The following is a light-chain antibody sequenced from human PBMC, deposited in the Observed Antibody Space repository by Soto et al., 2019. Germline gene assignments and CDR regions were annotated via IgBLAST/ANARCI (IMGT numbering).Light chain of an antibody. CDR1: QSINRG. CDR3: QQYNKWPLIT. CDR2: GAS. J-gene: IGKJ5*01. Sequence: EIVMTQSPATLSVSPGETATLSCRASQSINRGLAWYRQKPGQAPRLLIYGASTRATGTPARFSGSGSGTDFTLTISSLQSEDFALYYCQQYNKWPLITFGQGTRLEIK. V-gene: IGKV3D-15*01.